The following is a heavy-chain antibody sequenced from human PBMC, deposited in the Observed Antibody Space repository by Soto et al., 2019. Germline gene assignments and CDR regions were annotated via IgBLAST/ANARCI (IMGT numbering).Heavy chain of an antibody. D-gene: IGHD6-19*01. CDR2: ISESGTSM. CDR3: ARDQEVHDSRGHKLRAMDV. CDR1: GFHFSRYE. Sequence: WGSLRISCASSGFHFSRYEMNWVGQAPGKGLEWISYISESGTSMYYADAVKGRFAISRDNAQNSLYLQMNSLRIEDTAVYYCARDQEVHDSRGHKLRAMDVWGQGTTVTVSS. V-gene: IGHV3-48*03. J-gene: IGHJ6*01.